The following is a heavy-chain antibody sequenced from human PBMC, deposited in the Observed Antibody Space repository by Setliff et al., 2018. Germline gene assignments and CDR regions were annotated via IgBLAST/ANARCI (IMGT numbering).Heavy chain of an antibody. CDR1: GGSLSSYNY. CDR3: ARGRNVAIRLLDS. Sequence: SETLSLTCTVSGGSLSSYNYWSWIRQPAGKGLEWIGQIYTDGSTNYNPSLKSRVTISVDKSKNQFSLKLSSVTAADTAVYYCARGRNVAIRLLDSWGQGNLVTVSS. CDR2: IYTDGST. D-gene: IGHD6-6*01. V-gene: IGHV4-61*09. J-gene: IGHJ4*02.